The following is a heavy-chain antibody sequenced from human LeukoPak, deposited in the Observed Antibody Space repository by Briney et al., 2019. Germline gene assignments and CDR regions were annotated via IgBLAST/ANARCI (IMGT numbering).Heavy chain of an antibody. J-gene: IGHJ4*02. CDR3: ATTPFYCSSTSCRSGFDY. CDR1: GGSFSGYY. V-gene: IGHV4-34*01. D-gene: IGHD2-2*01. Sequence: PSETLCLTCAVYGGSFSGYYWSWIRQPPGKGLEWIGEINHSGSTNYNPSLKSRVTISVDTSKNQFSLKLSSVTAADTAVYYCATTPFYCSSTSCRSGFDYWGQGTLVTVSS. CDR2: INHSGST.